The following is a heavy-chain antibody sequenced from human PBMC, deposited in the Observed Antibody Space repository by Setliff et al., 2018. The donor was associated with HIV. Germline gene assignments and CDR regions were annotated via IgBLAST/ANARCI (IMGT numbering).Heavy chain of an antibody. CDR1: GFSLSPRGMS. CDR2: IDWDDAK. D-gene: IGHD3-10*01. J-gene: IGHJ4*02. CDR3: ARGSESLTYFDN. V-gene: IGHV2-70*11. Sequence: SGPTLVNPTQTLTLTCTFSGFSLSPRGMSVSWIRQPPGKALEWLARIDWDDAKYYSSSLKTRLTISKDTSKNQVVLTMTNMDPVDTATYYCARGSESLTYFDNLGPGTLVTVSS.